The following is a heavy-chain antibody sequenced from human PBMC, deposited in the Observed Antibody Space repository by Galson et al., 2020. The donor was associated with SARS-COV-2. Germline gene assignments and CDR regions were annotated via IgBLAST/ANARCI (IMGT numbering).Heavy chain of an antibody. Sequence: SETLSLTCAVSGYSISSGYYWGWIRQPPGKGLEWIGSIYHSGSTYYNPSLKSRVTISVDTSKNQFSLKLSSVTAADTAVYYCARYHLYYFDYWGQGTLVTVSS. V-gene: IGHV4-38-2*01. CDR1: GYSISSGYY. CDR3: ARYHLYYFDY. CDR2: IYHSGST. J-gene: IGHJ4*02.